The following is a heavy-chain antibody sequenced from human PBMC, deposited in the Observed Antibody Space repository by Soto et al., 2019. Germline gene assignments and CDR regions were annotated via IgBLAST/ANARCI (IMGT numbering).Heavy chain of an antibody. D-gene: IGHD3-10*01. J-gene: IGHJ6*02. V-gene: IGHV1-3*01. CDR2: INAGNGNT. CDR3: ARGPLLWGDV. Sequence: QVQLVQSGAEVKKPGASVKVSCKASGYTFTNYAMHWVRQAPGQRLEWMGWINAGNGNTKYSQKFQGRVTITGDTSASTAYMELSSLRSEDMAVYYCARGPLLWGDVWGQGTTVTVSS. CDR1: GYTFTNYA.